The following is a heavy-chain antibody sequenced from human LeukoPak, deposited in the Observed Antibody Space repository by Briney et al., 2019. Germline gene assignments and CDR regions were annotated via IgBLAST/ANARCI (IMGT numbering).Heavy chain of an antibody. CDR1: GASISNYY. D-gene: IGHD6-19*01. V-gene: IGHV4-4*07. J-gene: IGHJ6*03. CDR3: ARTRSYYMDV. CDR2: MYSSGST. Sequence: SETLSLTCTVSGASISNYYWTWIRQPAGKGLEWIGRMYSSGSTIYNPSLKSRVTMSVDTSKNQFSLTLSSVTAADTAVFYCARTRSYYMDVWAKGTTVTVSS.